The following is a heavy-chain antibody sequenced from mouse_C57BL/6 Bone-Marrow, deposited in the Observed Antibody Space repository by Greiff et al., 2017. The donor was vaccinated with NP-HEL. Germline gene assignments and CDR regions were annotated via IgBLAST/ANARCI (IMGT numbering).Heavy chain of an antibody. J-gene: IGHJ2*01. CDR1: GFNIKDYY. D-gene: IGHD2-3*01. Sequence: EVKLVESGAELVRPGASVKLSCTASGFNIKDYYMHWVKQRPEQGLEWIGRIDPEDGDTEYAPKFQGKATMTADTSSTTAYLQLSILTSEDTAVYYFTSYDEDYWGQGTTLTVSS. CDR3: TSYDEDY. V-gene: IGHV14-1*01. CDR2: IDPEDGDT.